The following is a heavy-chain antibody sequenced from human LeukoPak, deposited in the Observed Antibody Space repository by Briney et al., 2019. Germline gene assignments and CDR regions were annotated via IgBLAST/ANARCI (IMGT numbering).Heavy chain of an antibody. J-gene: IGHJ5*02. CDR3: ARNFLRRNWDWFDP. CDR2: INHSGST. CDR1: GGSFSSYY. Sequence: SETLSLTCAVYGGSFSSYYWSWIRQPPGKGLEWIGEINHSGSTNYNSSLKSRVTISVDTSKNQFSLKLTSVTAADTAVYYCARNFLRRNWDWFDPWGQGTLAIVSS. V-gene: IGHV4-34*01. D-gene: IGHD5-12*01.